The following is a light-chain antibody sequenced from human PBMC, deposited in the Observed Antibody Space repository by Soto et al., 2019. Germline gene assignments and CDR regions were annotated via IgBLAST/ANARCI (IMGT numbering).Light chain of an antibody. CDR2: AAS. Sequence: QMTQSPSYLSASVGDRFTITCRASQSISSYLNWYQQKQGKAPKXXIYAASSLQSGVPSRFSGSGYGTDFNLTISSLQTEDFATYYCQQSYSTRWTFGQGTKVDIK. V-gene: IGKV1-39*01. CDR3: QQSYSTRWT. CDR1: QSISSY. J-gene: IGKJ1*01.